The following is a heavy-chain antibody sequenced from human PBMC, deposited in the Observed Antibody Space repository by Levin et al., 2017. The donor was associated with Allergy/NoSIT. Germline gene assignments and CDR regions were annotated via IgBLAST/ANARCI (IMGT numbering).Heavy chain of an antibody. J-gene: IGHJ3*02. CDR3: ARDVEYYYDSSGSLGDAFDI. D-gene: IGHD3-22*01. CDR2: ISYDGSNK. CDR1: GFTFSSYA. V-gene: IGHV3-30*04. Sequence: GGSLRLSCAASGFTFSSYAMHWVRQAPGKGLEWVAVISYDGSNKYYADSVKGRFTISRDNSKNTLYLQMNSLRAEDTAVYYCARDVEYYYDSSGSLGDAFDIWGQGTMVTVSS.